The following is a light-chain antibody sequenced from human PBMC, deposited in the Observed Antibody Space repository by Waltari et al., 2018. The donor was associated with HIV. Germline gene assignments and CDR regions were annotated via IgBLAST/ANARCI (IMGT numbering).Light chain of an antibody. J-gene: IGLJ2*01. CDR3: AAWDDSLSGHVA. V-gene: IGLV1-47*01. CDR2: KTD. Sequence: QSALTQPPSASGTPGQRVPIPCSGSRSHIGKNFVYLYPQILRTTPKLLIYKTDQRPSGVPDRFSGSKSGTSAALTISGLRSEDEADYFCAAWDDSLSGHVAFGGGTRVTVL. CDR1: RSHIGKNF.